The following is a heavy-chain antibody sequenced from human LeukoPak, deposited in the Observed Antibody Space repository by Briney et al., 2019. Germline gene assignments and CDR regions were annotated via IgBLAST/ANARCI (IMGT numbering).Heavy chain of an antibody. Sequence: SETLSLTCTVSGGSISSGDYYWSWLRQPPGQGLEWIGYIYYSGSTYYNPSLKSRVTISVDTSKNQFSLKLSSVTAADTAVYYCARADTIFGVVKNRWFDPWGQGTLVTVSS. V-gene: IGHV4-30-4*01. CDR1: GGSISSGDYY. D-gene: IGHD3-3*01. CDR2: IYYSGST. CDR3: ARADTIFGVVKNRWFDP. J-gene: IGHJ5*02.